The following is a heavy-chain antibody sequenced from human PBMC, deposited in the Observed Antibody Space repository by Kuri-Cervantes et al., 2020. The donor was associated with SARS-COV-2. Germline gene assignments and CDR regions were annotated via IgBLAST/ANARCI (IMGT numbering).Heavy chain of an antibody. Sequence: SETLPLTCTVSGGSISSGGYYWSWIRQHPGKGLEWIGYIYYSGSTYYNPSLKSLVTISVDTSKNQFSLKLSSVTAADTAVYYCARGESGFYDSGGGYYYYYGMDVWGQGTTVTVSS. CDR1: GGSISSGGYY. D-gene: IGHD3-3*01. CDR2: IYYSGST. V-gene: IGHV4-31*01. J-gene: IGHJ6*02. CDR3: ARGESGFYDSGGGYYYYYGMDV.